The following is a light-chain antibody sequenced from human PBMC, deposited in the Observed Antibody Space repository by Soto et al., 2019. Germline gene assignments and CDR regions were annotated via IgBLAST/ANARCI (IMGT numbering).Light chain of an antibody. Sequence: QSVLTQPPSVSGAPGQRVTISCTGSSSSIGAGYDVHWYQQPPGTAPKLLIYETSSRPSGVPDRFSGSKSGTSASLAITGLQAEDEADYYCQSYDASLTGYVVFGGGTKVTVL. CDR1: SSSIGAGYD. J-gene: IGLJ2*01. CDR2: ETS. CDR3: QSYDASLTGYVV. V-gene: IGLV1-40*01.